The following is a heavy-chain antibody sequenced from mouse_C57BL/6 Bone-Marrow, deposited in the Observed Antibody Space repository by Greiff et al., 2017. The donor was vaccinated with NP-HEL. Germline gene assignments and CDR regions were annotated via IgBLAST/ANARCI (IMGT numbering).Heavy chain of an antibody. D-gene: IGHD2-4*01. Sequence: EVKLQESGGGLVQPGGSLKLSCAASGIDFSRYWMSWVRRAPGKGLEWIGEINPDSSTINYAPSLKDKFIISRDNAKNTLYLQMSKVRSEDTALYYWARPRDYDYDGGYAMDYWGQGTSVTVSS. V-gene: IGHV4-1*01. J-gene: IGHJ4*01. CDR2: INPDSSTI. CDR1: GIDFSRYW. CDR3: ARPRDYDYDGGYAMDY.